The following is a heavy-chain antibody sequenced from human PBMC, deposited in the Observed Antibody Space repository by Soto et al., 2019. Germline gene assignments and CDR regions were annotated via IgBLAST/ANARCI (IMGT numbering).Heavy chain of an antibody. D-gene: IGHD3-22*01. Sequence: QVQLQESGPGLVKPSQTLSLTCTVSGGSISSADYYWSWIRQPPGKGLEWIGYIYYSGSTYYNPSLKYRVTISVDTSMNQFSLKLSSVTVEDTAVYYCAREWRYYYDSSGPYEAFDIWGQGTMVTVSS. CDR2: IYYSGST. J-gene: IGHJ3*02. V-gene: IGHV4-30-4*01. CDR3: AREWRYYYDSSGPYEAFDI. CDR1: GGSISSADYY.